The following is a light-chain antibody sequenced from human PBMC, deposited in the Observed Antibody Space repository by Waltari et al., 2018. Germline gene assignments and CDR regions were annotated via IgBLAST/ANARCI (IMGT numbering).Light chain of an antibody. J-gene: IGLJ2*01. CDR3: QVWDSSIDRVV. Sequence: SYVLTQPPSVSVAPGKTARITCGGNNIGSQSVHWYQQKPGQAPVLVMYYDSARPSGSPERLSGANSGNAATLTISRYEAGEEADYYCQVWDSSIDRVVFGGGTKLTVL. V-gene: IGLV3-21*04. CDR1: NIGSQS. CDR2: YDS.